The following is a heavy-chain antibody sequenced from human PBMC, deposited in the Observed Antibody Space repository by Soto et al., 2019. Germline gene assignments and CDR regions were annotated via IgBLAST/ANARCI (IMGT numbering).Heavy chain of an antibody. CDR3: ARVGPAHYYDSSGYYSPLDY. CDR1: GDTFSSYA. V-gene: IGHV1-69*13. D-gene: IGHD3-22*01. Sequence: ASVTVSCKASGDTFSSYAINWVRQAPGQGLEWVGGIIPMFGTANYTQKFKGRVTITAGESTSTVYMELSSLRSEDTAVYYCARVGPAHYYDSSGYYSPLDYWGQGTLVTVPQ. J-gene: IGHJ4*02. CDR2: IIPMFGTA.